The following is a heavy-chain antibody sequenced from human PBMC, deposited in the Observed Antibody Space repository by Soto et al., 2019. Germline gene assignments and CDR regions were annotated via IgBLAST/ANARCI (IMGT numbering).Heavy chain of an antibody. CDR3: AKESGLGTDDYDSSGYPIDY. CDR2: ISGSGFNT. CDR1: GFTFNNYA. V-gene: IGHV3-23*01. Sequence: GGSLRLSCAASGFTFNNYAMTWVRQAPGKGLEWISSISGSGFNTYYARSVKGRFTISRDNSKNTLSLELSSLRADDTAVYYCAKESGLGTDDYDSSGYPIDYWGQGTLVTVSS. J-gene: IGHJ4*02. D-gene: IGHD3-22*01.